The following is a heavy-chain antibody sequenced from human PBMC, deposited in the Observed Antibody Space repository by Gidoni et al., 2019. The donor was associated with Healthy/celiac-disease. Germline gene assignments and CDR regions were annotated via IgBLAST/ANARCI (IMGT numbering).Heavy chain of an antibody. CDR2: INLNSGGA. V-gene: IGHV1-2*02. J-gene: IGHJ6*02. CDR3: TRANEDYNKYPNFFTGYYFGMDV. CDR1: GYTFTAYY. D-gene: IGHD4-4*01. Sequence: QVQLVQSGAEVEKPGASVKVSCKASGYTFTAYYMHWVRQAPGQGLEWMGWINLNSGGANYAQKFQGRVTMSGDTSINTAYLELSRLRSDDTAVYYCTRANEDYNKYPNFFTGYYFGMDVWGQGTTVIVSS.